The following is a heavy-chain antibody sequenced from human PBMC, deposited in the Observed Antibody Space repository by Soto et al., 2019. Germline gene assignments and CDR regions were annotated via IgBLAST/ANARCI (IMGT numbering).Heavy chain of an antibody. CDR2: ISYDGSNK. D-gene: IGHD2-21*02. V-gene: IGHV3-30*04. CDR1: GFTFSSYA. Sequence: GGSLRLSCAASGFTFSSYAMHWVRQATGKGLEWVAVISYDGSNKYYADSVKGRFTISRDNSKNTLYLQMNSLRAEDTAVYYCATELKPYCGDDCYSYYYYGMDVWGQGTTVTVSS. CDR3: ATELKPYCGDDCYSYYYYGMDV. J-gene: IGHJ6*02.